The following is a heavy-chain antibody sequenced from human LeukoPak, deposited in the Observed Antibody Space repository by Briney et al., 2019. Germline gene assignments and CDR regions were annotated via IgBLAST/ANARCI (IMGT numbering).Heavy chain of an antibody. CDR2: ISSYNGNT. CDR3: ARVPRPYYYDGSGPFDY. Sequence: ASVKVSCKASHYTFSDYAITWVRQAPGQGLEWMGRISSYNGNTNRMYAQKFQGRVTMTTDTSTSTAYMELRSLRKEDTAMYFCARVPRPYYYDGSGPFDYWGQGTQVTVSS. V-gene: IGHV1-18*04. CDR1: HYTFSDYA. D-gene: IGHD3-22*01. J-gene: IGHJ4*02.